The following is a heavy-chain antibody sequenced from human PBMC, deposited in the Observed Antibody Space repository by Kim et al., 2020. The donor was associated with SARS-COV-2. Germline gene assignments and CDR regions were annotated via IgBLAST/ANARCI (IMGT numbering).Heavy chain of an antibody. D-gene: IGHD4-17*01. J-gene: IGHJ6*02. CDR3: AKDDYGGPVSTYGMDV. Sequence: GESLKISCKGSGYRFTSYWISWVRQMPGKGLGWMGRIDPSDSYTKYSPSFQGHVTMSSDKSISTAYLQWSSLKASDTAMYYCAKDDYGGPVSTYGMDVWGQGTTVTVSS. V-gene: IGHV5-10-1*01. CDR2: IDPSDSYT. CDR1: GYRFTSYW.